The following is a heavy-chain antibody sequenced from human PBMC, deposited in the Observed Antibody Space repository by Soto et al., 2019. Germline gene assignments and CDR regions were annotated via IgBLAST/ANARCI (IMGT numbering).Heavy chain of an antibody. CDR2: IIPIFGTA. J-gene: IGHJ5*02. CDR1: GGRFSSYS. V-gene: IGHV1-69*01. Sequence: VKVSCKASGGRFSSYSLRWVRQANKQGLEWMGGIIPIFGTANYAQKFQGRVTITADESTSTAYMELSSLRSEDTAVYYCARDLGYCSGGSCYPPDNWFDPWGQGTLVTVSS. D-gene: IGHD2-15*01. CDR3: ARDLGYCSGGSCYPPDNWFDP.